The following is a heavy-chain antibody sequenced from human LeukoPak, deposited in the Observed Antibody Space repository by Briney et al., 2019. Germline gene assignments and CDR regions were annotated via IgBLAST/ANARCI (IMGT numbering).Heavy chain of an antibody. CDR3: ARWAAYCSSASCYMPLDF. D-gene: IGHD2-2*01. CDR1: GYTFTSYY. Sequence: ASVKVSCKASGYTFTSYYMHWVRQAPGLGLEWMGGIIPIFGAPNYAQKFQGRVTITADESTTTAYMELSSLRSEDTAIYYCARWAAYCSSASCYMPLDFWGQGTLVTVSS. CDR2: IIPIFGAP. J-gene: IGHJ4*02. V-gene: IGHV1-69*13.